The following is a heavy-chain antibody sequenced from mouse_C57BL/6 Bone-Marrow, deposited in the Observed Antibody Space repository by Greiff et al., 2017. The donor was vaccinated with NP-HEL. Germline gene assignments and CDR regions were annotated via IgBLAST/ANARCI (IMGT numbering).Heavy chain of an antibody. V-gene: IGHV7-1*01. CDR2: SRNKANDYTT. J-gene: IGHJ1*03. CDR1: RFTFSDFY. D-gene: IGHD1-1*01. Sequence: DVKLVESGGGLVQSGRSLRLSCATSRFTFSDFYMEWVRQAPGKGLEWIAASRNKANDYTTEYSASVKGRFIVSRDTSQSILYLQMNALRAEDTAIYYCARDAPTTVVASYWYFDVWGTGTTVTVSS. CDR3: ARDAPTTVVASYWYFDV.